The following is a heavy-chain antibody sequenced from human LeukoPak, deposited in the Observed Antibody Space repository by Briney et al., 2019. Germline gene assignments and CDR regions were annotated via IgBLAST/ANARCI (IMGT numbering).Heavy chain of an antibody. CDR2: ISAYNGNT. J-gene: IGHJ4*02. D-gene: IGHD3-22*01. V-gene: IGHV1-18*01. Sequence: ASVKVSCKASGYTFTSYGISWVRQAPGQGLEWMGWISAYNGNTNYAQKLQGRVTMTTDTSTSTAYMELRSLRSDDTAVYYCAREFHYYDNTGYFDYWGQGTLVTVSS. CDR1: GYTFTSYG. CDR3: AREFHYYDNTGYFDY.